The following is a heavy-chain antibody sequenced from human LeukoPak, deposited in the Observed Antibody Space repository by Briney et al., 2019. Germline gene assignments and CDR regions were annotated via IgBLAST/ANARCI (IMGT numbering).Heavy chain of an antibody. CDR2: IIPILGTA. Sequence: SVKVSCKASGGTFSSYAISWVRQAPGQGLEWMGGIIPILGTANYAQKFQGRVTITADESTSTAYMELSSLRSEDTAVYYCAADGDILVVPAAPYYYYGMDVWGKGTTVTVSS. V-gene: IGHV1-69*13. CDR3: AADGDILVVPAAPYYYYGMDV. CDR1: GGTFSSYA. D-gene: IGHD2-2*01. J-gene: IGHJ6*04.